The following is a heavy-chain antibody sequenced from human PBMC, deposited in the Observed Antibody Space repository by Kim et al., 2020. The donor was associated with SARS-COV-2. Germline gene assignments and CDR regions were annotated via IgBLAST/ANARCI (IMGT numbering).Heavy chain of an antibody. V-gene: IGHV3-48*02. Sequence: GGSLRLSCAASGFIFSCSSMTWVRQAPGKGLEWVSYTSGSGRTEYYTDSVKGRFTISRDNDKNSLYLQMNSLRDDDTAVYFCTRVAYDYGDPYFDHWGQGTLVSVSS. D-gene: IGHD4-17*01. J-gene: IGHJ4*02. CDR1: GFIFSCSS. CDR2: TSGSGRTE. CDR3: TRVAYDYGDPYFDH.